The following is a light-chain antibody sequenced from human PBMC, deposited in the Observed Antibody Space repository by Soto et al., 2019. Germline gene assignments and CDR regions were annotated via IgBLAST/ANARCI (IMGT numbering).Light chain of an antibody. CDR1: QSIGSW. V-gene: IGKV1-5*01. CDR2: DAS. CDR3: QQYKSFSWT. J-gene: IGKJ1*01. Sequence: DILMTQSPSTLSASVGDRVTITCRASQSIGSWLAWYQQKPGKAPKVLIYDASSLESGVPSRFSGSGFGTEFTLTLSSLQPEDFATYYCQQYKSFSWTFGQGTKVEI.